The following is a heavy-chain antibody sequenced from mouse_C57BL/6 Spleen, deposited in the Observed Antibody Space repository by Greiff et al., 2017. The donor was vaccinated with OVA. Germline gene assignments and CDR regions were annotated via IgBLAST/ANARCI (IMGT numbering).Heavy chain of an antibody. CDR2: IHPSDSDT. Sequence: QVQLKQPGAELVKPGASVKVSCKASGYTFTSYWMHWVKQRPGQGLEWIGRIHPSDSDTNYNQKFKGKATLTVDKSSSTAYMQLSSLTSEDSAVYYCAMALRRYYAMDYWGQGTSVTVSS. CDR1: GYTFTSYW. CDR3: AMALRRYYAMDY. D-gene: IGHD2-4*01. V-gene: IGHV1-74*01. J-gene: IGHJ4*01.